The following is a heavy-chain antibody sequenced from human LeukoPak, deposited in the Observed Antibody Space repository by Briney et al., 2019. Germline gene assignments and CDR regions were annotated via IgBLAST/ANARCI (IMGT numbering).Heavy chain of an antibody. J-gene: IGHJ5*02. Sequence: PGGSLRLSCAASGFTFSSYWMTWVRQAPGKGLEWVASIKEDGSEKYFVDSVKGRFTISRDNAKNSVYLQMNSLRAEDTAVYCCARILWGRSASNWFDPWGQGTLVTVSS. V-gene: IGHV3-7*01. CDR2: IKEDGSEK. D-gene: IGHD3-16*01. CDR3: ARILWGRSASNWFDP. CDR1: GFTFSSYW.